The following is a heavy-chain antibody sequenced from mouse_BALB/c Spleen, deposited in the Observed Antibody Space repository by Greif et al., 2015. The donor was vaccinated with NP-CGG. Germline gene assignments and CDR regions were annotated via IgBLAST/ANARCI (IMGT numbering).Heavy chain of an antibody. D-gene: IGHD1-1*01. V-gene: IGHV3-8*02. CDR1: GDSITSDY. J-gene: IGHJ2*01. Sequence: EVMLVESGPSLVKPSQTLSLTCSVTGDSITSDYWNWIRKFPGNKLEYMGYISYSGSTYYNPSLKSRISITRDTSKNQYYLQLNSVTTGDTATYYCARYYYGSSYYFDYWGQGTTLTVSS. CDR3: ARYYYGSSYYFDY. CDR2: ISYSGST.